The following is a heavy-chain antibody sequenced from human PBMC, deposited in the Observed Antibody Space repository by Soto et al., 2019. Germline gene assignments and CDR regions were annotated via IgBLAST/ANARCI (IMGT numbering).Heavy chain of an antibody. CDR3: AGSRITMIVVVNDAFDI. CDR2: IIPIFGTA. Sequence: SVKVSCKASGGTFSSYAISWVRQAPGQVLEWMGGIIPIFGTANYAQKFQGRVTITADESTSTAYMELSSLRSEDTAVYYCAGSRITMIVVVNDAFDIWGQGTMVTVSS. CDR1: GGTFSSYA. V-gene: IGHV1-69*13. J-gene: IGHJ3*02. D-gene: IGHD3-22*01.